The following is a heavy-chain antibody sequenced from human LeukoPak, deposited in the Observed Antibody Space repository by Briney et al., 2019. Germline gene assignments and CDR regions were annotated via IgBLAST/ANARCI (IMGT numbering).Heavy chain of an antibody. J-gene: IGHJ6*02. CDR3: AGHHARAYYYYNGMDV. V-gene: IGHV4-39*01. CDR2: IYYSGST. CDR1: GGSISSSSYY. Sequence: ASETLSLSCTVSGGSISSSSYYWGWIRQPPGKGLEWIGSIYYSGSTYYNPYLKSRVTISVDTSKNQFSLKLSSVTAADTAVYYCAGHHARAYYYYNGMDVWGQGTTVTVSS.